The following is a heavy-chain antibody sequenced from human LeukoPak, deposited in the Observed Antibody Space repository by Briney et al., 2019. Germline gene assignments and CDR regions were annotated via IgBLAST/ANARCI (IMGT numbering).Heavy chain of an antibody. CDR1: GYTLTELS. J-gene: IGHJ6*02. CDR2: FDPEDGET. CDR3: ARARKDYYYGMDV. Sequence: ASVKVSCKVSGYTLTELSMHWVRQAPGKGLEWMGGFDPEDGETIYAQKFQGRVTLTRNTSISTAYMELSSLRSEDTAVYYCARARKDYYYGMDVWGQGTTVTVSS. V-gene: IGHV1-24*01.